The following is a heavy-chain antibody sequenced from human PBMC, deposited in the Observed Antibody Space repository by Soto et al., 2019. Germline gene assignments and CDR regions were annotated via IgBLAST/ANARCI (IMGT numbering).Heavy chain of an antibody. CDR2: ISYDGSNK. CDR3: AKPRTYSSSWYDY. CDR1: GFTFSSYG. J-gene: IGHJ4*02. V-gene: IGHV3-30*18. D-gene: IGHD6-13*01. Sequence: QVQLVESGGGVVQPGRSLRLSCAASGFTFSSYGMHWVRQAPGKGLEWVAVISYDGSNKYYADSVKGRFTISRDNSKSTLYLQMNSLRAEDTAVYYCAKPRTYSSSWYDYWGQGTLVTVSS.